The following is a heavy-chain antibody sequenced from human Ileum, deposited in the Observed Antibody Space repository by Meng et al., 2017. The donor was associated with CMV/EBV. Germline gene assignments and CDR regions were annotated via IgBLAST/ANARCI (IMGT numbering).Heavy chain of an antibody. V-gene: IGHV3-23*01. D-gene: IGHD2-2*03. CDR3: AKGETSGYCSSTSCFYYYGMDV. CDR2: ISSSGGST. J-gene: IGHJ6*02. Sequence: GGSLRLSCEASGLTFDIYAMSWVRQAPGKGLEWVSAISSSGGSTYYADSVKGRFTISRDNYKNTLYLQMNSLRVEDSAVYYCAKGETSGYCSSTSCFYYYGMDVWGQGTTVTVSS. CDR1: GLTFDIYA.